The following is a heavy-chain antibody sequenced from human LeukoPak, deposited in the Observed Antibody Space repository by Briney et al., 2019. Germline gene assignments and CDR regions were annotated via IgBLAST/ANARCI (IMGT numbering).Heavy chain of an antibody. D-gene: IGHD3-22*01. CDR1: GFTFSSYG. J-gene: IGHJ3*02. Sequence: QPGGSLRLSCAASGFTFSSYGMSWVRQAPGKGLEGVANIKQDGSEKYYVDSVKGRFTISRDNAKNSLYLQMNSLRAEDMALYYCVKGRPWLWDTFDNWGQGTMVTVSS. CDR3: VKGRPWLWDTFDN. V-gene: IGHV3-7*03. CDR2: IKQDGSEK.